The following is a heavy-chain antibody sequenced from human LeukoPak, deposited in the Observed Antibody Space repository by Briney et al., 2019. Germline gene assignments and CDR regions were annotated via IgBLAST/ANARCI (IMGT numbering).Heavy chain of an antibody. D-gene: IGHD4-11*01. V-gene: IGHV3-23*01. CDR3: ARIHDYSNYFHWYFDL. CDR2: LTGSGDNT. Sequence: GGSLRLSCAASGFTFNTYTMNWVRQAPGKGLEWVSALTGSGDNTYYADSVKGRFTISRDNSKNTLFLQTTSLRAEDTALYYCARIHDYSNYFHWYFDLWGRGTLVTVSS. J-gene: IGHJ2*01. CDR1: GFTFNTYT.